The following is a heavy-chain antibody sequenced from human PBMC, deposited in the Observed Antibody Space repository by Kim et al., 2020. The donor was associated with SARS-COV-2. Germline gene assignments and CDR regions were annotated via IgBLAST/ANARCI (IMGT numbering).Heavy chain of an antibody. D-gene: IGHD4-17*01. CDR2: GNT. V-gene: IGHV4-4*07. J-gene: IGHJ4*02. CDR3: ARIDFGDDY. Sequence: GNTNYNPSLKGRLTMAVDTSKSQFSLKLSSVTAADTAVYFCARIDFGDDYWGQGTLVTVSS.